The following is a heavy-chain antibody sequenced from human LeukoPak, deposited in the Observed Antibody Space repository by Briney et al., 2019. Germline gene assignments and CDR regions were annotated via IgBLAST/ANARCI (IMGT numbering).Heavy chain of an antibody. CDR3: AKGRDSGLYYYYMDV. J-gene: IGHJ6*03. Sequence: PGGSLRLSCAASGFTFSSYAMSWVRQAPGKGLEWVSAISGSGGSTYYADSVKGRFTISRDNSKNTLYLQMNSLRAEDTAVYYCAKGRDSGLYYYYMDVWGKGTTVTVSS. CDR2: ISGSGGST. CDR1: GFTFSSYA. V-gene: IGHV3-23*01. D-gene: IGHD3-10*01.